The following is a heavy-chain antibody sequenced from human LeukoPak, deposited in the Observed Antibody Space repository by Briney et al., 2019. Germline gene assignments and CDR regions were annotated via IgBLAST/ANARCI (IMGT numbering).Heavy chain of an antibody. Sequence: ASVKVSCKASGYRFSDYYMHWVRQAPGQGLEWMGWVNSNSGGTHYAQKFEGRVTMTRDTSISTAYMELTRLKSDDTAVYYCAGGYCSGGSCYHFDSWGQGTLVTVSS. V-gene: IGHV1-2*02. D-gene: IGHD2-15*01. J-gene: IGHJ4*02. CDR3: AGGYCSGGSCYHFDS. CDR2: VNSNSGGT. CDR1: GYRFSDYY.